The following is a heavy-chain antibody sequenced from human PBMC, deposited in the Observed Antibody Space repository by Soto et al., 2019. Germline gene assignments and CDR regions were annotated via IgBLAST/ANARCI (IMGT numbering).Heavy chain of an antibody. CDR2: IYPLDSHT. J-gene: IGHJ4*02. CDR3: ARGGKNGNSAVFDS. D-gene: IGHD1-1*01. Sequence: PGESLKISCQASGYSFSTFWIAWVRQLPGKGLEWMGLIYPLDSHTTYSPSFQGQVTFSADRSTDTAYLQWSTLKASDSGIYYCARGGKNGNSAVFDSWGQGALVTVSS. V-gene: IGHV5-51*01. CDR1: GYSFSTFW.